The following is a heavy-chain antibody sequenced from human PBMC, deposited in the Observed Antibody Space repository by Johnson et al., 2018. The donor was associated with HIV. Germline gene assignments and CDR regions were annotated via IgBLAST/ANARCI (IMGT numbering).Heavy chain of an antibody. V-gene: IGHV3-30*19. CDR2: ISVDGRSQ. Sequence: QVQLVESGGGVVQPGGSLRLSCAASGFTFSSYGMHWVRQAPGRGLEWVSGISVDGRSQYYPDSLRGRFTISRDNSDNILYLQMNSLRAEDTAVYYCAKDQGYAHDYGDHNAFDIWGQGTMVTVSA. CDR1: GFTFSSYG. CDR3: AKDQGYAHDYGDHNAFDI. D-gene: IGHD4-17*01. J-gene: IGHJ3*02.